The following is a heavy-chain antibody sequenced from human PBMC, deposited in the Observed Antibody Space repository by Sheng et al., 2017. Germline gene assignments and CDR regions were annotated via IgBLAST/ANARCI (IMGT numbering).Heavy chain of an antibody. CDR2: INHSGST. D-gene: IGHD2-8*01. V-gene: IGHV4-34*01. J-gene: IGHJ5*02. CDR3: ATSNQGALDP. Sequence: QVRLQQWGAGLLKSSETLSLTCAVYGGSFSGDYWSWIRQPPGKGLEWIGEINHSGSTNYNPSLKSRVTISVDTSKNQFSLKLNSVTAADTAIYYCATSNQGALDPWGQGTLVTVSS. CDR1: GGSFSGDY.